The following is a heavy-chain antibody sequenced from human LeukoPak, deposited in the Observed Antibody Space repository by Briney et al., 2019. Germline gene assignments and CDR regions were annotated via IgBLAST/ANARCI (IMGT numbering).Heavy chain of an antibody. V-gene: IGHV1-69*04. J-gene: IGHJ6*02. CDR1: GGTFSSYA. D-gene: IGHD4-17*01. CDR3: ARDGNGDYVSYYFYYYAMDV. CDR2: IIPILGIA. Sequence: SVKVSCKASGGTFSSYAISWVRQAPGQGLEGMGRIIPILGIANYAQKFQGRVTITADKSTSTAYMELSSLRSEDTAVYYCARDGNGDYVSYYFYYYAMDVWGQGTTVTVSS.